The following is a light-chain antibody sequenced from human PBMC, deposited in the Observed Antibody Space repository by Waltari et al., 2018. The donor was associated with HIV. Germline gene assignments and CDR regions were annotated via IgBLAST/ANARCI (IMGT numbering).Light chain of an antibody. J-gene: IGLJ2*01. CDR2: DVN. Sequence: QSALTQPRSVSGSPGQSVTISCTGTNNDVGGYYYVSWYQHRPGEAPRLLIYDVNKRPSGVPDRFSGSKSGNTASPTISGLQADDEAQYYCCSYAGSNTPVLFGGGSQLTVL. CDR3: CSYAGSNTPVL. V-gene: IGLV2-11*01. CDR1: NNDVGGYYY.